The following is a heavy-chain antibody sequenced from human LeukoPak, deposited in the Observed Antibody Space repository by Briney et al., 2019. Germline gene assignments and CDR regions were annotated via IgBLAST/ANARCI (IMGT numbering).Heavy chain of an antibody. CDR1: GYPFTTSG. Sequence: PVKASCKASGYPFTTSGIIWVPQSPGHRLEWMGWFHVYNGITNYAQNLQGRVTMTTDTCTSTAYMEQRSLRSDDTAVYYCARGLGVVTAQSEQPKPRYFDLWGRGTQVTVSS. J-gene: IGHJ2*01. CDR2: FHVYNGIT. D-gene: IGHD2-21*02. CDR3: ARGLGVVTAQSEQPKPRYFDL. V-gene: IGHV1-18*01.